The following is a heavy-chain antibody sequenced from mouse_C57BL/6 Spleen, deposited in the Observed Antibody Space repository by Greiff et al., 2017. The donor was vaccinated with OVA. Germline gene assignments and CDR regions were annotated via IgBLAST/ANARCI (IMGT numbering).Heavy chain of an antibody. CDR3: ARDRDYCRDY. D-gene: IGHD1-1*01. J-gene: IGHJ4*01. Sequence: DVKLVESGGGLVKPGGSLKLSCAASGFTFSSYAMSWVRQTPETRLEWVATITDGGSYTYYHDTVKGRFTISRDNAKNNLYLQMSHLKSEDTAMYYCARDRDYCRDYWGQGTSVTVSS. CDR1: GFTFSSYA. V-gene: IGHV5-4*01. CDR2: ITDGGSYT.